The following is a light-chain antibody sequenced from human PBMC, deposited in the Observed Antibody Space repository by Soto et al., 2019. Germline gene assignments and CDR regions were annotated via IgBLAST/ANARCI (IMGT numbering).Light chain of an antibody. Sequence: QSALTQPPSASGSPGQSVTFSCTGTSSDVGGYDYVSWYQQHPGKAPKLMLYEVTKRPSGVPDRFSGSKSGNTASLTVSGLQAEDEADYFCSSYAGSNNFGVFGGGTKLTVL. CDR1: SSDVGGYDY. CDR2: EVT. J-gene: IGLJ3*02. V-gene: IGLV2-8*01. CDR3: SSYAGSNNFGV.